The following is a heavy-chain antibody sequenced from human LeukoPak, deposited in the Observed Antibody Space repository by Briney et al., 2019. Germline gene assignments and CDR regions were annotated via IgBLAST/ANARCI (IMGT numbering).Heavy chain of an antibody. CDR1: GFTFSSYG. J-gene: IGHJ6*02. D-gene: IGHD4-17*01. V-gene: IGHV3-33*01. Sequence: GGSLRLSCAASGFTFSSYGMHWVRQAPGKGLEWVAVIWYDGSNKYYADSVKGRFTISRDNSKNTLYLQMNSLRAEDTAVYYCARDSAYGYESYYYYYGMDVWGQGTTVTVS. CDR3: ARDSAYGYESYYYYYGMDV. CDR2: IWYDGSNK.